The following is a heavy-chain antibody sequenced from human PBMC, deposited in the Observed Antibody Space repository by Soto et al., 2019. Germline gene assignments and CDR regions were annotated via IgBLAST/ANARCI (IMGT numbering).Heavy chain of an antibody. V-gene: IGHV3-23*01. D-gene: IGHD5-12*01. CDR1: GFTFSSYA. CDR3: AKDRRWLQHWGPFDY. CDR2: TSGSGGST. Sequence: EVQLLESGGGLVQPGGSLRLSCAASGFTFSSYAMSWVRQAPGKGLEWVSATSGSGGSTYYADSVKGRFTISRDNSKNTLYLQMNSLRAEDTAVYYCAKDRRWLQHWGPFDYWGQGTLVTVSS. J-gene: IGHJ4*02.